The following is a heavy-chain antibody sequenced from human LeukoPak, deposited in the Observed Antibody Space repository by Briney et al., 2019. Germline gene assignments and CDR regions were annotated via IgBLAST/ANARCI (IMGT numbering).Heavy chain of an antibody. J-gene: IGHJ5*02. Sequence: SQTLSLTCTVSGGSISSGSYYWGWIRQPAGKGLEWIGRIYTSGSTNYNPSLKSRVTISVDTSKNQFSLKLSSVTAADTAVYYCARVQIAVAANWFDPWGQGTLVTVSS. V-gene: IGHV4-61*02. D-gene: IGHD6-19*01. CDR3: ARVQIAVAANWFDP. CDR1: GGSISSGSYY. CDR2: IYTSGST.